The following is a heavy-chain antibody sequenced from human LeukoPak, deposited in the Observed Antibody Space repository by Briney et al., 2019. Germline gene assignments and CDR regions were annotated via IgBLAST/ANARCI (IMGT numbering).Heavy chain of an antibody. CDR3: AGRPTGYSSGYVY. J-gene: IGHJ4*02. Sequence: PGGSLRLSCVVSGFTFIDYAMSWVRQAPEKGLDWVSVISGSAHKIRYAGSVKGRFTISRDNSENTVYLQMNNLRAEDTALYYCAGRPTGYSSGYVYWGQGALVTVSS. D-gene: IGHD5-18*01. V-gene: IGHV3-23*01. CDR2: ISGSAHKI. CDR1: GFTFIDYA.